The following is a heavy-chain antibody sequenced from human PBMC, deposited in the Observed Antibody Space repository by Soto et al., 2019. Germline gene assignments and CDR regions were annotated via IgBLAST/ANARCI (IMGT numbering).Heavy chain of an antibody. Sequence: QVHLVQSGAEVKKPGASVKVSCKASGYTFTSYGITWVRQAPGQGLEWMGWISAHNGNTDYAQKLQGRDIVTRDTTTTTAYRPLRSLITDVTAVYYRARGRYGAYWGPGALVTVSS. J-gene: IGHJ4*02. CDR3: ARGRYGAY. CDR1: GYTFTSYG. D-gene: IGHD3-10*01. CDR2: ISAHNGNT. V-gene: IGHV1-18*01.